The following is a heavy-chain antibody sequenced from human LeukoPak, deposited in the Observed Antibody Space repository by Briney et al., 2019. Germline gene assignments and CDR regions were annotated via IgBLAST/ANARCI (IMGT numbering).Heavy chain of an antibody. CDR3: ARGDSSSWYTSFYYYYYYMDV. CDR1: GFTFSSYS. V-gene: IGHV3-21*01. D-gene: IGHD6-13*01. CDR2: ISSSSSYI. J-gene: IGHJ6*03. Sequence: GGSLRLSCAASGFTFSSYSMNWFRQAPGKGLEWVSSISSSSSYIYYADSVKGRFTISKDNAKNSLYLQMNSLRAEDTAVYYCARGDSSSWYTSFYYYYYYMDVWGKGTTVTVSS.